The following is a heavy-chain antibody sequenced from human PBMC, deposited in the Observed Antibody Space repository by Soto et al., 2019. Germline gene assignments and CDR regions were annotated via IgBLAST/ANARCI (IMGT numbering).Heavy chain of an antibody. CDR2: MDTSGSDT. CDR3: ARPTYYYDSSGPPVY. Sequence: GGSLRLSCAASGFTFNNYVMSWVRQPPGKGLEWVSAMDTSGSDTYYADSVKGRFTISRDNSKNTLYLQMNSLRVEDTSVYYYARPTYYYDSSGPPVYWCHGPLFTVSS. CDR1: GFTFNNYV. J-gene: IGHJ4*01. V-gene: IGHV3-23*05. D-gene: IGHD3-22*01.